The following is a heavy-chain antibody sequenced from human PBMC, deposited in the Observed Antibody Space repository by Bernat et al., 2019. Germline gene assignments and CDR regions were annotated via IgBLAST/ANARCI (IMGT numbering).Heavy chain of an antibody. CDR1: GFTFSGST. J-gene: IGHJ4*02. Sequence: EVQLVESGGDLVQPGGSLKLSCAASGFTFSGSTMHWVRQASGKGLGWVGRIRSKVDNYATTYAVSVKGRFTISRDDSKNTAYLQMNSLKTEDTAVYYCTRRYCSAGNCYSDYWGQGTLVTVSS. CDR3: TRRYCSAGNCYSDY. CDR2: IRSKVDNYAT. D-gene: IGHD2-15*01. V-gene: IGHV3-73*02.